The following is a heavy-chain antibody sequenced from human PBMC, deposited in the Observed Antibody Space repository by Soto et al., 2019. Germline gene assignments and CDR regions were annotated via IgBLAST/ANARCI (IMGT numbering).Heavy chain of an antibody. Sequence: QVQLVQSGAEVKKPGSSVKVSCKASGGTFSSYTISWVRQAPGQGLEWMGRIIPILGIANYAQKFQGRVTITADNSTSAAYMELSSLRSEDTAVYYCASNTYYYDSSGYPFDYWGQGTLVTVSS. V-gene: IGHV1-69*02. J-gene: IGHJ4*02. D-gene: IGHD3-22*01. CDR1: GGTFSSYT. CDR3: ASNTYYYDSSGYPFDY. CDR2: IIPILGIA.